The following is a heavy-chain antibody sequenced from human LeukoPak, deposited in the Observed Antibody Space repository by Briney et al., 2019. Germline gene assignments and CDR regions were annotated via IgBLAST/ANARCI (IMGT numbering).Heavy chain of an antibody. V-gene: IGHV3-23*01. CDR1: GFTFSSYA. CDR2: ISGSGGST. D-gene: IGHD6-13*01. Sequence: PRGSLRLSCAASGFTFSSYAMSWVRQAPGKGLEWVSAISGSGGSTYYADSVKGRFTISRDNSKNTLYLQMNSLRAEDTAVYYCAKDRHSSSWYVRPSFDYWGQGTLVTVSS. CDR3: AKDRHSSSWYVRPSFDY. J-gene: IGHJ4*02.